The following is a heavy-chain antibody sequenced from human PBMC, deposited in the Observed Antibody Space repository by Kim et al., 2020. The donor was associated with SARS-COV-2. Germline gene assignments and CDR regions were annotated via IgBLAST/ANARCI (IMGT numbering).Heavy chain of an antibody. Sequence: SETLSLTCAVSGGSISSSNWWSWVRQPPGKGLEWIGEIYHSGSTNYNPSLKSRVTISVDKSKNQFSLKLSSVTAADTAVYYCARSLELHSGSDLVGAFDIWGQGTMVTVSS. CDR3: ARSLELHSGSDLVGAFDI. V-gene: IGHV4-4*02. D-gene: IGHD1-26*01. CDR1: GGSISSSNW. CDR2: IYHSGST. J-gene: IGHJ3*02.